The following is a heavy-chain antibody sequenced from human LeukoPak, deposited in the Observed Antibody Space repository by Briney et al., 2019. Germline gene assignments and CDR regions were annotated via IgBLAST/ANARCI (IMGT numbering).Heavy chain of an antibody. D-gene: IGHD2-2*01. Sequence: GASVKVSCKASGYTFTGYYMHWVRQAPGPGLEWMGWINPNSGGTNYAQKFQGRVTMTRDTSISTAYIELSRLRSDDTAVYYCAREPGYCSSTSCIDSYYYYGMDVWGQGTTVTVSS. V-gene: IGHV1-2*02. CDR3: AREPGYCSSTSCIDSYYYYGMDV. J-gene: IGHJ6*02. CDR1: GYTFTGYY. CDR2: INPNSGGT.